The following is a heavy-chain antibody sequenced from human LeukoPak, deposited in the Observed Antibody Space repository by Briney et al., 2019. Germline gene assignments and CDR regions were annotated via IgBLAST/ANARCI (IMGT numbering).Heavy chain of an antibody. CDR2: IYTSGST. J-gene: IGHJ6*02. CDR1: GGSNSSYY. V-gene: IGHV4-4*07. D-gene: IGHD3-3*01. Sequence: PSETLSLTCTVSGGSNSSYYWSWIRQPAGKGLEWIGRIYTSGSTNYNPSLKSRVTMSVDTSKNQFSLKLSSVTAADTAVYYCARGSHYDFWSGYYPYYYGMDVWGQGTTVTVSS. CDR3: ARGSHYDFWSGYYPYYYGMDV.